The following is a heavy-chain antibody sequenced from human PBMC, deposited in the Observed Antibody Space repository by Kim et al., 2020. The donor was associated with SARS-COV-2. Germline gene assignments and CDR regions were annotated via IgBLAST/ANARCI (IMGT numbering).Heavy chain of an antibody. CDR3: ARDRSYGGSAFDI. D-gene: IGHD3-10*01. Sequence: YADSVKGRFTISRDNAKNTLYLKMNSLRAEDTAVYYCARDRSYGGSAFDIWGQGTMVTVSS. J-gene: IGHJ3*02. V-gene: IGHV3-74*01.